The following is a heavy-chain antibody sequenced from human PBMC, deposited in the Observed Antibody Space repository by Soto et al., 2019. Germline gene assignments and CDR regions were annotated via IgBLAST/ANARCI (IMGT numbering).Heavy chain of an antibody. CDR2: IIPILGIA. D-gene: IGHD5-12*01. J-gene: IGHJ3*02. CDR1: GGTFSSYT. V-gene: IGHV1-69*04. CDR3: ARDLNSGYDLGAFDI. Sequence: SVKVSCKASGGTFSSYTISWVRQATGQGLEWMGRIIPILGIANYAQKFQGRVTITADKSTSTAYMELSSLRSEDTAVYYCARDLNSGYDLGAFDIWGQGTMVTVSS.